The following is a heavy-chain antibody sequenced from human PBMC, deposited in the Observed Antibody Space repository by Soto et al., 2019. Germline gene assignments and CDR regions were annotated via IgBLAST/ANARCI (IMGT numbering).Heavy chain of an antibody. CDR2: IYYSGST. Sequence: SETLSLTCTVSGGSISSYYWSWIRQPPGKGLEWIGYIYYSGSTNYNPSLKSRVTISVDTSKNQFSLKLSSVTAADTAVYYCARVRYDFWGGYAFDYWGQGTLVTVSS. D-gene: IGHD3-3*01. V-gene: IGHV4-59*01. J-gene: IGHJ4*02. CDR3: ARVRYDFWGGYAFDY. CDR1: GGSISSYY.